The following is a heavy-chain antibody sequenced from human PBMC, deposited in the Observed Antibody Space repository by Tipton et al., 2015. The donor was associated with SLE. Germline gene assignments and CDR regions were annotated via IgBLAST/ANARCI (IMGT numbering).Heavy chain of an antibody. CDR2: IYSGGST. V-gene: IGHV4-59*01. D-gene: IGHD3-3*01. J-gene: IGHJ4*02. Sequence: TLSLTCAVSGGSISSYYWCWIRQSPGTGLEWIGYIYSGGSTNYNPSLKRRVTITVDTSKNQFSLNLNSVTAADTAVYYCARDPDVSYFSHWGQGTLVTVSS. CDR3: ARDPDVSYFSH. CDR1: GGSISSYY.